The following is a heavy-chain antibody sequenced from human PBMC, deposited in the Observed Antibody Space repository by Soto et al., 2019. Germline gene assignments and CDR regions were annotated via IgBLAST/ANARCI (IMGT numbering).Heavy chain of an antibody. D-gene: IGHD2-15*01. Sequence: QVQLQESGPGLVKPSQTLSLTCTVSGGSISSGDYYWSWIRQPPGKGLEWIGYIYYSGSTYYNPSLQSRVTISVDSSKNQSSLKLSSVTAADTAVYYCARVVDFVELRFDYWGQGTLVTVSS. V-gene: IGHV4-30-4*01. CDR1: GGSISSGDYY. CDR3: ARVVDFVELRFDY. CDR2: IYYSGST. J-gene: IGHJ4*02.